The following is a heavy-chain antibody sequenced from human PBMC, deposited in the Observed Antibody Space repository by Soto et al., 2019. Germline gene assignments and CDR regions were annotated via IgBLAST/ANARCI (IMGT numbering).Heavy chain of an antibody. CDR2: ISGTSSSI. V-gene: IGHV3-48*02. CDR1: GFIFSAYR. J-gene: IGHJ6*02. CDR3: ARARYGMDV. Sequence: VQLVESGGGLVQPGGSLRLSCAASGFIFSAYRMNWVRQAPGNGPECLSYISGTSSSIYYADSAKGRFTISRDNAKNSMYMQMNRLRDEDTAGYYCARARYGMDVWGQGTTVTVSS.